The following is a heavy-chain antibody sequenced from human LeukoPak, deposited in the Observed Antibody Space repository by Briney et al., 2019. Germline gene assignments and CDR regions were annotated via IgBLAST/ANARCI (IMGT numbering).Heavy chain of an antibody. V-gene: IGHV3-7*01. D-gene: IGHD3-10*01. CDR2: IKKDGSEK. CDR3: ARPLKYYYGSETYFWFDP. Sequence: PGGSLRLSCAASGFTFSSYWMSWVRQAPGKGLEWVANIKKDGSEKKYVDSVKGRFTISRDNAKNSLYLQMNSLTAEDTAVYYRARPLKYYYGSETYFWFDPWGQGTLVTVFS. J-gene: IGHJ5*02. CDR1: GFTFSSYW.